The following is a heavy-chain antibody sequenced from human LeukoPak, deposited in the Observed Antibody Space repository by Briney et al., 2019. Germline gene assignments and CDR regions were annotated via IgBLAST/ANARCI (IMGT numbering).Heavy chain of an antibody. CDR1: GFTFSNYW. CDR2: INSDGSST. CDR3: ARGPPYSSSDFDY. J-gene: IGHJ4*02. Sequence: GGSLRLSCAASGFTFSNYWMDWVRQAPGKGLVWVSHINSDGSSTSYADSVKVRFTISRDNAKNTLYLQMNSLRAEDTAVYYCARGPPYSSSDFDYWGQGTLVTVSS. D-gene: IGHD6-6*01. V-gene: IGHV3-74*01.